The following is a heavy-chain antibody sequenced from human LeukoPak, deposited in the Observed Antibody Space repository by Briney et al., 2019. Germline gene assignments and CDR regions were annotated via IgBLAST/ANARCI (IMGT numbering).Heavy chain of an antibody. CDR3: ARVSGSYYLDY. D-gene: IGHD1-26*01. J-gene: IGHJ4*02. Sequence: SGTLSLTCAVSGGSISSSNWWSWVRQPPGKGLEWIGEIYHSGSTNYKSSLKSRIIISVDKSRNQFSLKLSSVTAADTAVYHCARVSGSYYLDYWGQGTLVTVSS. CDR1: GGSISSSNW. CDR2: IYHSGST. V-gene: IGHV4-4*02.